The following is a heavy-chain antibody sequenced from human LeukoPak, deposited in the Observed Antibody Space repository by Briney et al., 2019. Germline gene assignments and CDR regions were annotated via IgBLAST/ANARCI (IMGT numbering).Heavy chain of an antibody. CDR2: IFTSGRI. V-gene: IGHV4-61*02. Sequence: SQTLSLTCTVSGGSISGDTYYWSWIRQPAGKGLEWIGRIFTSGRIDYNPSLRSRVAMSVDTSKNQFSLKMSSVTAADTAVYFCARVQFGAAGSFDCWGQGTLVTVSS. D-gene: IGHD6-19*01. J-gene: IGHJ4*02. CDR3: ARVQFGAAGSFDC. CDR1: GGSISGDTYY.